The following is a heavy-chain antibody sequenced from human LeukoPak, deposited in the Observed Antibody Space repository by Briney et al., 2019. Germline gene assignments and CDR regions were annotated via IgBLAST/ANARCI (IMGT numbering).Heavy chain of an antibody. J-gene: IGHJ4*02. CDR2: MNPNSGNT. CDR1: GGTFSSYA. Sequence: ASVKVSCKASGGTFSSYAISWVRQATGQGLEWMGWMNPNSGNTGYAQKFQGRVTITRNTSISTAYMELSSLRSEDTAVYYCASGEATDYWGQGTLVTVSS. CDR3: ASGEATDY. V-gene: IGHV1-8*03.